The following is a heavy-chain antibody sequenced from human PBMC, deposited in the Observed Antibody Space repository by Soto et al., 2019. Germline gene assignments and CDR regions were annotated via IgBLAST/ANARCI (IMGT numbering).Heavy chain of an antibody. Sequence: LRLSCAASGFTFSSYSMNWVRQAPGKGLEWVSSISSSSSYIYYADSVKGRFTISRDNAKNSLYLQMNSLRAEDTAVYYCAKTPREAFFFLRLRRPPSATDLPDTRSSDL. D-gene: IGHD2-15*01. CDR3: AKTPREAFFFLRLRRPPSATDLPDTRSSDL. CDR1: GFTFSSYS. V-gene: IGHV3-21*01. CDR2: ISSSSSYI. J-gene: IGHJ2*01.